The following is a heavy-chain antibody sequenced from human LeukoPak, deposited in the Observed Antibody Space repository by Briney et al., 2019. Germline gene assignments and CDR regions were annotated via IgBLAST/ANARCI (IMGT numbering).Heavy chain of an antibody. CDR1: GLTFSDHW. CDR2: LDSHGGST. V-gene: IGHV3-74*03. CDR3: ARAYDFGNWFDP. J-gene: IGHJ5*02. Sequence: PGGSLRLTCVVSGLTFSDHWMHWGRQAPGKGLLWVSRLDSHGGSTAYADSVKGRFTISRDNAKNTLYLQMNSLRVEATAVYYCARAYDFGNWFDPWGQGSLVTVSS. D-gene: IGHD2/OR15-2a*01.